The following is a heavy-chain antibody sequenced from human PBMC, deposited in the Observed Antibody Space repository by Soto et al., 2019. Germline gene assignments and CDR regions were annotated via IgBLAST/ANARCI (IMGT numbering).Heavy chain of an antibody. D-gene: IGHD3-9*01. CDR1: GYTFTSYG. CDR3: ARDPRPLTLTGYSGWFDP. Sequence: GASVKVSCKASGYTFTSYGISWVRQAPGQGLEWMGWISAYNGNTNYAQKLQGRVTMTTDTSTSTAYMELRSLRSDDTAVYYCARDPRPLTLTGYSGWFDPWGQGTLVTVSS. J-gene: IGHJ5*02. V-gene: IGHV1-18*01. CDR2: ISAYNGNT.